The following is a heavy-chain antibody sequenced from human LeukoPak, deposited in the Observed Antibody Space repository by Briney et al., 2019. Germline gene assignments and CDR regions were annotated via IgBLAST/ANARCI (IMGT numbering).Heavy chain of an antibody. CDR3: AGGIAVAGRGDFDY. Sequence: SETLSLTCTVSGGSISSYYWSWIRQPAGKGLEWIGRIYTSGSTNYNPSLKSRVTMSVDTSKNQFSLKLSSVTAADTAVYYCAGGIAVAGRGDFDYWGQGTLVTVSS. CDR1: GGSISSYY. D-gene: IGHD6-19*01. CDR2: IYTSGST. J-gene: IGHJ4*02. V-gene: IGHV4-4*07.